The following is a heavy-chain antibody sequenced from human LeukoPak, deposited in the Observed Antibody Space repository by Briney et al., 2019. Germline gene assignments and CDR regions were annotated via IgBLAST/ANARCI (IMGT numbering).Heavy chain of an antibody. V-gene: IGHV4-34*01. CDR2: INHSGST. D-gene: IGHD5-12*01. Sequence: PSETLSLTCAVYGGSFSGYYWSWIRQPPGKGLEWIGEINHSGSTNYNPSLKSRVTISVDTSKNQFSLKLSSVTAADTAVYYCARTRRSSWLRAFDIWGQGTMVTVSS. CDR3: ARTRRSSWLRAFDI. CDR1: GGSFSGYY. J-gene: IGHJ3*02.